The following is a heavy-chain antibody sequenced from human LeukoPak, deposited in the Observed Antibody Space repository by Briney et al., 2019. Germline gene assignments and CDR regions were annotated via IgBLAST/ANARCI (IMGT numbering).Heavy chain of an antibody. CDR1: GYSISSGHY. J-gene: IGHJ3*02. CDR3: ARASLLDIVASYSSSRSGFAFDI. D-gene: IGHD5-12*01. Sequence: SETLSLTCTVSGYSISSGHYWGRIRQPPGKGLEWIGSINHSGSTNYNPSLKSRAIISLDTSKNQFSLNLNSATAADTAVYYCARASLLDIVASYSSSRSGFAFDIWGRGTMVTVSS. V-gene: IGHV4-38-2*02. CDR2: INHSGST.